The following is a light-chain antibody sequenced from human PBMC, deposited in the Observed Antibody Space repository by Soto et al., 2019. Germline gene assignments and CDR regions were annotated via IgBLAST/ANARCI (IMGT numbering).Light chain of an antibody. V-gene: IGKV1-5*01. Sequence: DIQMTQSPSTLSASVGDRVTITCRASQSISRSLAWYQQKSGKAPKLLIYDASSLESGVPSRFSGSGFGTEFTLTIASLQPDDFATYYCQQYETFSGTFGPGTKVEI. CDR2: DAS. CDR3: QQYETFSGT. CDR1: QSISRS. J-gene: IGKJ1*01.